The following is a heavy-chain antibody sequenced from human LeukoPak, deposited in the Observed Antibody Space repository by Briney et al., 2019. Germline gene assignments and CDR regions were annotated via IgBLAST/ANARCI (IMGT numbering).Heavy chain of an antibody. J-gene: IGHJ4*02. CDR3: AKEYCSSTTCYGCFDY. CDR1: GFTFDDYA. CDR2: ISGGIT. D-gene: IGHD2-2*01. Sequence: GGSLRLSCAASGFTFDDYAMNWVRQAPGKGLEWVSAISGGITYYADSVKGRFTISRDNAKNTLYLQMNSLRAEDTAVYYCAKEYCSSTTCYGCFDYWGQGTLVTVSS. V-gene: IGHV3-23*01.